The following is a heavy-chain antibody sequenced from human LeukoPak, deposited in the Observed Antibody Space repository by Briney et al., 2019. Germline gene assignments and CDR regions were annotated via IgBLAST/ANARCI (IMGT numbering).Heavy chain of an antibody. CDR2: ISGSGGRT. CDR1: GFTFSNYA. Sequence: QPGGSLRLSCAASGFTFSNYAFVWVRQAPGKGLEWVSAISGSGGRTIHADSVKGRFTISRDNSRNTLYLQMNSLRADDTAIYYCGRDPNGDYIGASDFWGQGTMVSVSS. D-gene: IGHD4-17*01. J-gene: IGHJ3*01. CDR3: GRDPNGDYIGASDF. V-gene: IGHV3-23*01.